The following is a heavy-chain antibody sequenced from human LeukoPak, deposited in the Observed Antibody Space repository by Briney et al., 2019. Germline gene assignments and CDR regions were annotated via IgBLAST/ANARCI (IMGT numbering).Heavy chain of an antibody. J-gene: IGHJ5*02. D-gene: IGHD6-19*01. CDR1: GGSFSGYY. CDR3: ARENSSGWRHNWFDP. V-gene: IGHV4-59*01. Sequence: SETLSLTCAVYGGSFSGYYWSWIRQPPGKGLEWIGYIYYRGSTNYNPSLKSRVTISVDTSKNQLSLKLSSVTAADTAVYYCARENSSGWRHNWFDPWGQGTLVTVSS. CDR2: IYYRGST.